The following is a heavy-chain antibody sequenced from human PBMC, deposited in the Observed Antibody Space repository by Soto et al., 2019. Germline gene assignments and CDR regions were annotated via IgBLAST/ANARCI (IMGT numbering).Heavy chain of an antibody. V-gene: IGHV3-73*01. CDR1: GFTFSGSA. J-gene: IGHJ6*03. CDR3: TRRMYCSSTSCYSNYYYYMDV. Sequence: GGSLRLSCAASGFTFSGSAMHWVRQASGKGLEWVGRIRSKANSYATAYAASVKGRFTISRDDSKNTAYLQMNSLKTEDTAVYYCTRRMYCSSTSCYSNYYYYMDVWGKGTTVTVSS. D-gene: IGHD2-2*01. CDR2: IRSKANSYAT.